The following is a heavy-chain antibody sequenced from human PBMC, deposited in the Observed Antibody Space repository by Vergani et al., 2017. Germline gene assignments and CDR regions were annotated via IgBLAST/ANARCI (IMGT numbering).Heavy chain of an antibody. CDR2: IRSKANSYAT. D-gene: IGHD1-1*01. J-gene: IGHJ6*02. CDR3: ARGETGTTGGGYYYYGMDV. Sequence: EVQLVESGGGLVQPGGSLKLSCAASGFTFSGSAMHWVRQASGKGLEWVGRIRSKANSYATAYAASVKGRFTISRDDSKNTAYLQMNSLKTEDTAVYYCARGETGTTGGGYYYYGMDVWGQGTTVTVSS. CDR1: GFTFSGSA. V-gene: IGHV3-73*02.